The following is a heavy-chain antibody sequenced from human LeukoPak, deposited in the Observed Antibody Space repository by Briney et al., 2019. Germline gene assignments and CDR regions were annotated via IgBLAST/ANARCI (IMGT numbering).Heavy chain of an antibody. CDR1: GFTLDDYA. J-gene: IGHJ4*02. V-gene: IGHV4-38-2*02. D-gene: IGHD6-13*01. CDR3: ARDHSSSSEDY. Sequence: LRLSCAVSGFTLDDYAMHWVRQVPGKGLEWIGSIFHTGSTYHNLSLKSRVTISVDTSKNQFSLKLNSVTAADTAVYYCARDHSSSSEDYWGQGTLVTVSS. CDR2: IFHTGST.